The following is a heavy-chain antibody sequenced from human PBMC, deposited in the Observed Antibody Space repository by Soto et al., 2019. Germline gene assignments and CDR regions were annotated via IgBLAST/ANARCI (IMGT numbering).Heavy chain of an antibody. Sequence: SETLSLTCTVSGGSISVDYYYWSWFRQHPGKGLEWIGYIYYSGNTYYNPSLKSRVTISVDTSKNQFSLKLSSVTAADTAVYYCAGSLGGWFDPWGQGSLVTVSS. D-gene: IGHD3-16*01. CDR1: GGSISVDYYY. V-gene: IGHV4-31*03. CDR3: AGSLGGWFDP. CDR2: IYYSGNT. J-gene: IGHJ5*02.